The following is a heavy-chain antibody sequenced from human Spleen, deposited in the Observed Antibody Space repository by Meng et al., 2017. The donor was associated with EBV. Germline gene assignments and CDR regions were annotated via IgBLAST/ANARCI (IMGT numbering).Heavy chain of an antibody. V-gene: IGHV4-4*02. CDR3: VSTAGQSTTWRYFDL. CDR2: VYHSGTP. D-gene: IGHD1-1*01. CDR1: RGPITHRTL. Sequence: PQGSGTGLVKPAGTLSITCSASRGPITHRTLWSWVRQTPGKGLDWIGGVYHSGTPNYNPSLKSRVAISVDKSSNKFSLNLTSVTAADTAVYYCVSTAGQSTTWRYFDLWGRGTLVTVSS. J-gene: IGHJ4*02.